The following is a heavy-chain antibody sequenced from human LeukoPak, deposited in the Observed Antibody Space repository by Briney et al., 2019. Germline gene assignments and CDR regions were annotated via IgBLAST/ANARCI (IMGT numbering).Heavy chain of an antibody. CDR2: IIPIFGTA. CDR3: ASFAGDNDFVY. J-gene: IGHJ4*02. V-gene: IGHV1-69*13. D-gene: IGHD5-24*01. Sequence: SVKVSCKASGATFSSYAISLVRQAHGRGLEWMGGIIPIFGTANYAQKFQGRVTITADESTSTAYMELSSLRSEDTVVYYCASFAGDNDFVYSGAGPLDTVSS. CDR1: GATFSSYA.